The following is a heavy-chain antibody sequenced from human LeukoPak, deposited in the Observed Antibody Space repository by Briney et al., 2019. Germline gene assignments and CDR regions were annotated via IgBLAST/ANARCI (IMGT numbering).Heavy chain of an antibody. CDR2: INHNGST. Sequence: MTSETLSLTCTVSGGSISSYYWSWIRQPPRPGKEWIGEINHNGSTNSNQNPNRRVPISVATSKTQISLTLKSVTATDTAMYYCARGPGWLCGSYFDYWVQGTLVTDSS. V-gene: IGHV4-34*01. J-gene: IGHJ4*02. CDR3: ARGPGWLCGSYFDY. D-gene: IGHD3-22*01. CDR1: GGSISSYY.